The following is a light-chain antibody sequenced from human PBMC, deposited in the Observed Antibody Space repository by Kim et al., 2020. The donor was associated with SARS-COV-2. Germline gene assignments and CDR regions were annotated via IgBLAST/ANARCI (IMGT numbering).Light chain of an antibody. V-gene: IGKV3-20*01. CDR2: GAS. CDR3: QQHADSPQT. J-gene: IGKJ1*01. Sequence: SPGERATLSCRASQSVSSSYLAWYQQKPGQAPRLLIYGASIRATGIPDRFSGSGSGTDFTLTISRLEPEDSAMYYCQQHADSPQTFGQGTKVDIK. CDR1: QSVSSSY.